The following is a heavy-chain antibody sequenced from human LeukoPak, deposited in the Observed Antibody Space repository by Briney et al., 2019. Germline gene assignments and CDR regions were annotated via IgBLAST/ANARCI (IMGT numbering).Heavy chain of an antibody. CDR1: GFTVSSSY. CDR2: IYSGGST. V-gene: IGHV3-53*01. CDR3: AKGYNYAYEY. Sequence: GGSLRLSCAASGFTVSSSYVSLVRQAPGKGLEWVSLIYSGGSTYYAASVKGRFTISRDNSKNTLYLQMNSLRPEDTAVYYCAKGYNYAYEYWGQGTLATVSS. D-gene: IGHD5-18*01. J-gene: IGHJ4*02.